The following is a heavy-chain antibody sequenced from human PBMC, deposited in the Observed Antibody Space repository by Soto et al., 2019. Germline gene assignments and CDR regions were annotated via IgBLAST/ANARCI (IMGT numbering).Heavy chain of an antibody. J-gene: IGHJ4*02. CDR3: ARGDYGTGGYPFPYFDY. CDR1: GYSFTGYY. CDR2: INPDSGAT. V-gene: IGHV1-2*02. Sequence: HEHLVQSGAEVKRPGASLKVSCKASGYSFTGYYIHWVRQAPGQGLEWMGWINPDSGATNYAQNLQGGVTRTGDTSISTASMDRTGLTSDDTAVYYCARGDYGTGGYPFPYFDYWGQGTLVIVSS. D-gene: IGHD2-8*02.